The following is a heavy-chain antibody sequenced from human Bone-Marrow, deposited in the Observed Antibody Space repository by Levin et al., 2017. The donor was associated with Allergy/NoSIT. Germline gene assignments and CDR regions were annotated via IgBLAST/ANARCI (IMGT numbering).Heavy chain of an antibody. CDR1: GFTFSNYW. CDR2: INTDGSST. D-gene: IGHD1-26*01. J-gene: IGHJ4*02. CDR3: AKGGSYPLDY. V-gene: IGHV3-74*01. Sequence: SCAASGFTFSNYWMHWVRQAPGKGLVWVSRINTDGSSTSYADSVKGRFTISRDNAKNTLYLQMNSLRAEDTAVYYCAKGGSYPLDYLGQGTLVTVSS.